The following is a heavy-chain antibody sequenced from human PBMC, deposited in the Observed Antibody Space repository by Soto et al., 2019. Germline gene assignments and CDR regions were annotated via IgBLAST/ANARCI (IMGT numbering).Heavy chain of an antibody. Sequence: PSETLSLTCTVSGCSINNGDYYWNWIRQHPEKGLEWMGYINYRGTTFYSPSLKSRIIISVDTSKNQFSLKLSSVTAADTAVYYCARDAPGAAPYWGQGTPVTVSS. J-gene: IGHJ4*02. D-gene: IGHD6-13*01. CDR3: ARDAPGAAPY. CDR1: GCSINNGDYY. V-gene: IGHV4-31*03. CDR2: INYRGTT.